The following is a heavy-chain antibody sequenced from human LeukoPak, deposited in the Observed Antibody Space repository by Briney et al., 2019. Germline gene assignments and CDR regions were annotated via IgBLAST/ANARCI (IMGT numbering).Heavy chain of an antibody. CDR1: GYTFTSYA. V-gene: IGHV1-3*01. Sequence: ASVKVSCTASGYTFTSYAMHWVRQAPGQRLEWMGWINAGNGNTKYSQKFQGRVTITRDTSASTAYMELSSLRSEDTAVYYCARGGRDGYNFFDYWGQGTLVTVSS. CDR2: INAGNGNT. D-gene: IGHD5-24*01. J-gene: IGHJ4*02. CDR3: ARGGRDGYNFFDY.